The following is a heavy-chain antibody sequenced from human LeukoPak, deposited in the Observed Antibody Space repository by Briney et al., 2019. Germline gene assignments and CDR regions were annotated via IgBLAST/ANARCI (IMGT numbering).Heavy chain of an antibody. CDR3: ARGDWNYGRTDY. D-gene: IGHD1-7*01. CDR1: GFTFSDYY. V-gene: IGHV3-11*05. CDR2: ISSSSSYT. Sequence: GGSLRLSCAASGFTFSDYYMSWIRQAPGKGLEWVSYISSSSSYTNYADSVKGRFTISRDNAKNSLYLQMNSLRSDDTAVYYCARGDWNYGRTDYWGQGTLVTVSS. J-gene: IGHJ4*02.